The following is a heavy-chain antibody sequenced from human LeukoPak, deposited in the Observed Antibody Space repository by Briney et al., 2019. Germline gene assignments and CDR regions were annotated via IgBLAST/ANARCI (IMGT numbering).Heavy chain of an antibody. Sequence: GGSLRLSCAASGFTFSSYSMNWVRQAPGKGLEWVSSISSSSSYIYYADSVKGRFTISRDNAKNSLYLQMNSLRAEDTAVYYCASELITVAGTRNSWGQGTLVTVSS. CDR3: ASELITVAGTRNS. J-gene: IGHJ4*02. V-gene: IGHV3-21*01. D-gene: IGHD6-19*01. CDR2: ISSSSSYI. CDR1: GFTFSSYS.